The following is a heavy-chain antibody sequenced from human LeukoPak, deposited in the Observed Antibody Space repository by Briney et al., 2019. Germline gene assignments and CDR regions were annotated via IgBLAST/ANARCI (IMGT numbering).Heavy chain of an antibody. CDR2: IWYDGSNK. CDR3: AREYYYDSSGYLFDY. V-gene: IGHV3-33*01. J-gene: IGHJ4*02. D-gene: IGHD3-22*01. Sequence: GGSLRLSCAASGFTFSSYGMHWVRQAPGEGLEWVAVIWYDGSNKYYADSVKGRFTISRDNSKNTLYLQMNSLRAEDTAVYYCAREYYYDSSGYLFDYWGQGTLVTVSS. CDR1: GFTFSSYG.